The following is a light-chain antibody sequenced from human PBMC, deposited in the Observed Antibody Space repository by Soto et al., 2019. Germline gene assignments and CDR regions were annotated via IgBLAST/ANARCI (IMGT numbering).Light chain of an antibody. CDR1: SGHSSYA. Sequence: QPVLTQSPSASASLGAWVKLTCTLSSGHSSYAIAWHQQQPEKGHRYLMKLNSDGSHTKGDGIPDRFSCSSAGAERYLTISSLQSEDEADYYCQTWGTGIRVFGGGTKLTVL. V-gene: IGLV4-69*01. J-gene: IGLJ2*01. CDR2: LNSDGSH. CDR3: QTWGTGIRV.